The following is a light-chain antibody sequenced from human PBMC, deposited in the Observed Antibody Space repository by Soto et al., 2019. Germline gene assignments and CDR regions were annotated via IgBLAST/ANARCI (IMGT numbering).Light chain of an antibody. CDR3: QTWGTGIQV. CDR1: SGHSSYA. Sequence: QPVLTQSPSASASLGASVKLTCTLSSGHSSYAIAWHQQQQEKGPRYLMKLNSDGSHSKGDGIPDRFSGSSSGAVRYLTISSLQSEDEADYYCQTWGTGIQVFGGGTKLTVL. CDR2: LNSDGSH. J-gene: IGLJ3*02. V-gene: IGLV4-69*01.